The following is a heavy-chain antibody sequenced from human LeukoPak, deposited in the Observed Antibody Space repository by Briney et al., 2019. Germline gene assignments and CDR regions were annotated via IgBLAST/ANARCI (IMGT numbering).Heavy chain of an antibody. J-gene: IGHJ4*02. CDR2: ISSGGGGAT. V-gene: IGHV3-23*01. Sequence: GGSLRLSCAASGFTFSGYAMSWVRQAPGKGLEWVSTISSGGGGATYYADSVKGRFTISRDNSNNTLSLQMNSLRAEDTAVYYCAKDRVNGDGWYYFDYWGQGTLVTVSS. CDR1: GFTFSGYA. D-gene: IGHD3-10*01. CDR3: AKDRVNGDGWYYFDY.